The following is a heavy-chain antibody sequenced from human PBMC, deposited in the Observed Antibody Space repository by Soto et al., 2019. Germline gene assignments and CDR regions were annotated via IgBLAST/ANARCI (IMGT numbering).Heavy chain of an antibody. CDR1: GYTFTSYD. D-gene: IGHD3-10*01. Sequence: ASVKVSCKASGYTFTSYDINWVRQATGEGLERMGWMNPNSGNTGYAQKFQGRVTMTRNTSISTAYMELSSLRSEDTAVYYCARGSKSGDDAFDIWGQGTMVTVSS. J-gene: IGHJ3*02. V-gene: IGHV1-8*01. CDR3: ARGSKSGDDAFDI. CDR2: MNPNSGNT.